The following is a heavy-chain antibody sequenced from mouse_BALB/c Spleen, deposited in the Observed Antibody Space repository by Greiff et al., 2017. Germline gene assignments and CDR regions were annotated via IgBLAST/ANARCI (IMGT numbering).Heavy chain of an antibody. CDR2: ISDGGSYT. Sequence: EVQRVESGGGLVKPGGSLKLSCAASGFTFSDYYMYWVRQTPEKRLEWVATISDGGSYTYYPDSVKGRFTISRDNAKNNLYLQMSSLKSEDTAMYYCARDKDYGYDYYAMDYWGQGTSVTVSS. D-gene: IGHD1-2*01. CDR3: ARDKDYGYDYYAMDY. CDR1: GFTFSDYY. V-gene: IGHV5-4*02. J-gene: IGHJ4*01.